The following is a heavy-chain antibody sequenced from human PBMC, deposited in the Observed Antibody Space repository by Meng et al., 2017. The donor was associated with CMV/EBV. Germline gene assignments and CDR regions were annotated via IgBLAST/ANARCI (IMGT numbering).Heavy chain of an antibody. CDR2: ISYDGSNK. CDR3: ARALLIPKGDDDY. V-gene: IGHV3-30*04. Sequence: GESLKISCTASGFTFGNYAMSWVRQAPGKGLEWVAVISYDGSNKYYADSVKGRFTISRDNSKNTLYLQMNSLRAEDTAVYYCARALLIPKGDDDYWGQGTLVTVSS. D-gene: IGHD2-21*02. CDR1: GFTFGNYA. J-gene: IGHJ4*02.